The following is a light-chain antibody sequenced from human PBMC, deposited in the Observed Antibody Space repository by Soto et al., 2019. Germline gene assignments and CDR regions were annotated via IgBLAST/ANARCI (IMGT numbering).Light chain of an antibody. J-gene: IGKJ1*01. Sequence: EIVLTQSPATLSVSPGGRATLYCRASQSVSNKLDWYQQKPGQAPRLLISGVSTRATGVPARFSGSGSGTEFTLTISSLQSEDFAVYYCQQSNNWPPGTFGQGTRVELK. V-gene: IGKV3-15*01. CDR2: GVS. CDR3: QQSNNWPPGT. CDR1: QSVSNK.